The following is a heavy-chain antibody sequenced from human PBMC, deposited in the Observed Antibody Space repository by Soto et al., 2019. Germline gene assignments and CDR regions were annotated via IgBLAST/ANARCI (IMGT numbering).Heavy chain of an antibody. CDR1: RVTLSNSA. V-gene: IGHV3-30-3*01. CDR2: ITFDGSKA. D-gene: IGHD5-18*01. Sequence: QVQLVESGGGLVQPGGSLRLSCAASRVTLSNSALRWVRQAPGKGLEWVAAITFDGSKAYYADSVEGRFTISRDNSNNTLNLQLDSLRAEETALSSCVTAMADGGHGGQGTLVTVSS. CDR3: VTAMADGGH. J-gene: IGHJ4*02.